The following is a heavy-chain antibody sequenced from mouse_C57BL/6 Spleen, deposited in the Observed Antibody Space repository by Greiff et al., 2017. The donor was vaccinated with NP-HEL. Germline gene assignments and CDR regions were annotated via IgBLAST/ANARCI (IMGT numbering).Heavy chain of an antibody. CDR2: IDPSDSYT. CDR3: ARCYYGSSPYWYFDV. V-gene: IGHV1-69*01. Sequence: VQLQQPGAELVMPGASVKLSCKASGYTFTSYWMHWVKQRPGQGLEWIGEIDPSDSYTNYNQQFKGKSTLTVDKSSSTAYMQLSSLTSEDSAVYYCARCYYGSSPYWYFDVWGTGTTVTVSS. CDR1: GYTFTSYW. D-gene: IGHD1-1*01. J-gene: IGHJ1*03.